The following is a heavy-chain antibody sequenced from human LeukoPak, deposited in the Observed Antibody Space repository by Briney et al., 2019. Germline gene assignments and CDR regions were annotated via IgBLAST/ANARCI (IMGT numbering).Heavy chain of an antibody. CDR1: GFKFGSYA. CDR2: ISGTGGTT. Sequence: PGGSLRLSCAASGFKFGSYAMTWVRQAPGKGLEWVAAISGTGGTTFYADVVQGRFTISRDNAKKTVYLEMNSLRAEDTAVYFCARESPYDYGPTTYWYFDLWGRGTLVTVSS. CDR3: ARESPYDYGPTTYWYFDL. D-gene: IGHD4-17*01. J-gene: IGHJ2*01. V-gene: IGHV3-23*01.